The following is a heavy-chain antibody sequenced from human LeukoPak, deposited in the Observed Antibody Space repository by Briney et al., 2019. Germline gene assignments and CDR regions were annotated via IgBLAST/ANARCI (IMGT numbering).Heavy chain of an antibody. Sequence: GGSLRLSCAASGFIFSSWDMHWVRQAPGKGLEWVADIQYDGGKTHYADSVKGRFTISRDNSKNTLYLQMNSLRAEDTAVYYCAKDDIWFGDSRGQGTLVTVSS. V-gene: IGHV3-30*02. J-gene: IGHJ4*02. CDR1: GFIFSSWD. CDR2: IQYDGGKT. D-gene: IGHD3-10*01. CDR3: AKDDIWFGDS.